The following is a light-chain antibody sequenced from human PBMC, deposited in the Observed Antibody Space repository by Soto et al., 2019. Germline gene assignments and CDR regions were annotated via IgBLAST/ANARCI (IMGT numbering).Light chain of an antibody. V-gene: IGKV1D-16*01. CDR2: AES. CDR1: RDIGDR. Sequence: DIQMTQSPSSVSASVGDRVTITCRASRDIGDRLAWYQKKTGKDPKLMIYAESNFQSGVPSRFSRSGSGTHFTLTISSLQPEELATYYCQQYNSYLWTFGQCTKVDLK. CDR3: QQYNSYLWT. J-gene: IGKJ1*01.